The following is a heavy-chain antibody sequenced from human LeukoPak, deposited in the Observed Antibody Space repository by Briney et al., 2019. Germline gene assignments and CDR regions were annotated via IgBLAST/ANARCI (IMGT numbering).Heavy chain of an antibody. V-gene: IGHV4-39*01. CDR3: ARRSGSYCWFFDY. Sequence: SETLSLTCTVSGGSISSSSYYWGWIRQPPGKGLEWIGSIYYSGSTYYNPSLKSRVIISADTSKNQFSLKLSSVTAADTAVYYCARRSGSYCWFFDYWGQGTLVTVSS. J-gene: IGHJ4*02. CDR2: IYYSGST. D-gene: IGHD1-26*01. CDR1: GGSISSSSYY.